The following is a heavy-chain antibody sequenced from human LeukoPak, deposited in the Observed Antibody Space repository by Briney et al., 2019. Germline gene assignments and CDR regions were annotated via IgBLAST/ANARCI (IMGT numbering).Heavy chain of an antibody. J-gene: IGHJ4*02. CDR2: INTNSGGT. CDR1: GYTFTCYY. Sequence: ASVKVSCKASGYTFTCYYMHWVRQAPGQGLEWMGWINTNSGGTNYAQKFQGRVTMTRDTSISTAYMELSRLRSDDTAVYYCASDRSNYYYDSSGYPNAFDYWGQGTLVTVSS. D-gene: IGHD3-22*01. CDR3: ASDRSNYYYDSSGYPNAFDY. V-gene: IGHV1-2*02.